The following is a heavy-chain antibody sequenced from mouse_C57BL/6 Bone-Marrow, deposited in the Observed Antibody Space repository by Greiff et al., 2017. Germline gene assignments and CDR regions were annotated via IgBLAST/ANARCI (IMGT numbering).Heavy chain of an antibody. J-gene: IGHJ2*01. CDR3: TRKGSSSLDY. Sequence: VQLQQSGAELVRPGASVTLSCKASGYTFTDYEMHWVKQTPVHGLEWIGAIDPETGGTAYNQKFKGKAILTADKSSSTAYMELRSLPSEDSAVYYCTRKGSSSLDYWGQGTTLTVSS. V-gene: IGHV1-15*01. D-gene: IGHD1-1*01. CDR1: GYTFTDYE. CDR2: IDPETGGT.